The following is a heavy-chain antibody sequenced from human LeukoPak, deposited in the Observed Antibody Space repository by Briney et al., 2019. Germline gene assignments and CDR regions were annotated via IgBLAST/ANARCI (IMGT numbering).Heavy chain of an antibody. CDR1: AGSFSGYH. D-gene: IGHD6-6*01. J-gene: IGHJ5*02. V-gene: IGHV4-34*01. CDR3: ARGFPSSSRWFDP. Sequence: SETLSLTCGVYAGSFSGYHWTWIRLRPGEGLEWIGDINHSGSAHYNPSLKSRVTISVDTSNNQFSLNLHSVTAADTAVYYCARGFPSSSRWFDPWGQGTLVTVSS. CDR2: INHSGSA.